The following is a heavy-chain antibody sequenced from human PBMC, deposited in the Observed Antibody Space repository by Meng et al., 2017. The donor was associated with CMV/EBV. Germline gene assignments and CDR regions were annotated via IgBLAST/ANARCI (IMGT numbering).Heavy chain of an antibody. V-gene: IGHV3-30*02. CDR3: AKEPYCSSTSCYYYYYVMDV. CDR2: IRYDGSNK. CDR1: GFTFSSYG. Sequence: GESLKISCAASGFTFSSYGMHWVRQAPGKGLEWVAFIRYDGSNKYYADSVKGRFTISRDNSKNTLYLQMNSLRAEDTAVYYCAKEPYCSSTSCYYYYYVMDVWGQGTTVTVSS. J-gene: IGHJ6*02. D-gene: IGHD2-2*01.